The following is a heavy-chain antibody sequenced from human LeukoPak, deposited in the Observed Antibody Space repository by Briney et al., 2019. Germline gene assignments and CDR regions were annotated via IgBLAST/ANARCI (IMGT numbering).Heavy chain of an antibody. Sequence: QLGGSLRLSCAASGFTFSNSAMSWVRQAPGKGLEWVSATNGDGASTYYTDSVKGRFTISRDNSKNTLYLQMNSLRAEDTAVYYCARDSGYSGYDGGLFDYWGQGTLVTVSS. V-gene: IGHV3-23*01. CDR1: GFTFSNSA. CDR3: ARDSGYSGYDGGLFDY. D-gene: IGHD5-12*01. CDR2: TNGDGAST. J-gene: IGHJ4*02.